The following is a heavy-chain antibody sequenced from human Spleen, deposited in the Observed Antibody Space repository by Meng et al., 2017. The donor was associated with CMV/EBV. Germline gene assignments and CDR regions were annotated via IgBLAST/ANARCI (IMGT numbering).Heavy chain of an antibody. J-gene: IGHJ5*02. CDR2: ISSSSSYI. Sequence: GESLKISCAASGFTFSSYSMNWVRQAPGKGLEWVSSISSSSSYIYYADSVKGRFTISRDNAKNSLYLQMNSLRAEDTAVYYCARDPYCSSTSCPYNWFDPWGQGTLVTVSS. CDR3: ARDPYCSSTSCPYNWFDP. D-gene: IGHD2-2*01. V-gene: IGHV3-21*01. CDR1: GFTFSSYS.